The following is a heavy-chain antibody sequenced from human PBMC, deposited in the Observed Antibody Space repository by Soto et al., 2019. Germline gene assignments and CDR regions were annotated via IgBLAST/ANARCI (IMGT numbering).Heavy chain of an antibody. CDR2: IYWDDDE. Sequence: QITLKESGPPLVKPTQTLTLTCTFSGFSLSTSGVGVGWIRQPPGKALEWLALIYWDDDEHYSPSLKSRLTITKDTSKNQVVLTMTNMDPVDTATYYCAHRPRGRYCSGGSCYSGFDYWGQGTLVTVSS. V-gene: IGHV2-5*02. D-gene: IGHD2-15*01. J-gene: IGHJ4*02. CDR3: AHRPRGRYCSGGSCYSGFDY. CDR1: GFSLSTSGVG.